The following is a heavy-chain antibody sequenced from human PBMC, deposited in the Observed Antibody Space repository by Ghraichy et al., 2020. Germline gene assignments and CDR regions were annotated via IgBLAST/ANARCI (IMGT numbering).Heavy chain of an antibody. V-gene: IGHV3-48*02. D-gene: IGHD4-23*01. J-gene: IGHJ6*02. CDR2: ITSSSRTI. CDR1: GFTLSSYS. CDR3: ARSSKVVRFFYYDGMDV. Sequence: LSLTCVGSGFTLSSYSMNWVRQSPGPGLEWISYITSSSRTITYADSVKGRFTISRDNAQNSLYLQMNSLRDEDTAVYYCARSSKVVRFFYYDGMDVWGQGTTVTVSS.